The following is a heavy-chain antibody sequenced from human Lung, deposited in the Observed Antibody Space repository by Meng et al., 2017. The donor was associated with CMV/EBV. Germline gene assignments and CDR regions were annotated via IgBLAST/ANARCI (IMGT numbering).Heavy chain of an antibody. CDR2: ISGSGGST. V-gene: IGHV3-23*01. D-gene: IGHD6-6*01. Sequence: GESLKIPCAASGFTFSSYAMSWVRQAPGKGLEWVSAISGSGGSTYYADPVKGQFTISRDNSKNTLYQQMNSLRAEETAVYYCAKAYSSSSVGTNRGFDYWGQGALVTVSS. CDR1: GFTFSSYA. J-gene: IGHJ4*02. CDR3: AKAYSSSSVGTNRGFDY.